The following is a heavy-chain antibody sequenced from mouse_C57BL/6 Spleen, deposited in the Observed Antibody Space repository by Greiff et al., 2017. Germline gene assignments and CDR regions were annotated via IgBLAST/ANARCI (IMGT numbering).Heavy chain of an antibody. Sequence: GGGLVQPKGSLKLSCAASGFSFNTYAMNWVRQAPGKGLEWVARIRSTSNNYATYYADSVKDRFTISRDDSESMLYLQMNNLKTEDTAMYYCVRHEDYDDAMDYWGQGTSVTVSS. CDR1: GFSFNTYA. V-gene: IGHV10-1*01. CDR3: VRHEDYDDAMDY. J-gene: IGHJ4*01. CDR2: IRSTSNNYAT. D-gene: IGHD2-4*01.